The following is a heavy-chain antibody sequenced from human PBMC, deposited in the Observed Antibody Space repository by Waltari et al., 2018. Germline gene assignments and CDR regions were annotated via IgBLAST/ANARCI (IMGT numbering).Heavy chain of an antibody. CDR1: GYTFTGYY. Sequence: QVQLVQSGAEVKKPGASVKVSCKASGYTFTGYYMHWVRQAPGQGLEWMGWINPNSGGTNYAQKFQGRVTMTRDTSISTAYMELSRLRSDDTAVYYCARAEVVVAAIGSYYYGMDVWGQGTTVTVSS. V-gene: IGHV1-2*02. J-gene: IGHJ6*02. D-gene: IGHD2-15*01. CDR3: ARAEVVVAAIGSYYYGMDV. CDR2: INPNSGGT.